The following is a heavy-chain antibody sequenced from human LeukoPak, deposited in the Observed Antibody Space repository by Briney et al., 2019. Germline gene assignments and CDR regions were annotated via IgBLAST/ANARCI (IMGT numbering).Heavy chain of an antibody. CDR2: ISSSGTTI. CDR1: GFTFSSNS. J-gene: IGHJ5*02. CDR3: ARGKTSQNIVTRKTYNWFDP. D-gene: IGHD2/OR15-2a*01. V-gene: IGHV3-48*01. Sequence: GGSLRLSCAASGFTFSSNSMNWVRQAPGKGLEWISYISSSGTTIHYADSVRGRFSISRDNAKNSLYLQMNSLRAEDTAVYYCARGKTSQNIVTRKTYNWFDPWGQGTLVTVSS.